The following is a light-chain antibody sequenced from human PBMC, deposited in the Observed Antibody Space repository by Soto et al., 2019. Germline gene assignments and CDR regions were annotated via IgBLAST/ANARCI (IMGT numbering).Light chain of an antibody. CDR2: EAS. V-gene: IGKV1-5*01. CDR3: QQFNSYPIT. J-gene: IGKJ5*01. CDR1: QSISRW. Sequence: DIQMTQSPSTLSGSVGDIVTITCRGSQSISRWLNWYQQKPGKAPKLLIYEASSLESGVPSRLRGSGSGTELTLTIGGLQTDDFETYYCQQFNSYPITFGHGTRLEIK.